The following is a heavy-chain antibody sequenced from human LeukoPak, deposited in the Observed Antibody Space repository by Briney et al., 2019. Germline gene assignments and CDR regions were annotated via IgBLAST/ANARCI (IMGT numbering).Heavy chain of an antibody. V-gene: IGHV3-23*01. CDR2: VSTSGRST. Sequence: GGSLRLSCAASGFTFSTYAMSWVRQAPGKGLEWVSTVSTSGRSTYYADSVKGRFTISRDNAKNSLYLQMNSLRDEDTAVYYCAREPEEQLWLRLYYYYGMDVWGQGTTVTVSS. CDR1: GFTFSTYA. CDR3: AREPEEQLWLRLYYYYGMDV. J-gene: IGHJ6*02. D-gene: IGHD5-18*01.